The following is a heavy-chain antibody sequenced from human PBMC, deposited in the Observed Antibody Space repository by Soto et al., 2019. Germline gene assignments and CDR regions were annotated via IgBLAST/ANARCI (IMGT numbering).Heavy chain of an antibody. J-gene: IGHJ3*02. V-gene: IGHV3-21*04. CDR1: GFTFSSYS. Sequence: LRLSCAASGFTFSSYSMNWVRQAPGKGLEWVSSISSSSSYIYYADSVKGRFTISRDNAKNSLYLQMNSLRAEDTAVYYCARDRDSRGREEIWGQGTMVTVSS. CDR3: ARDRDSRGREEI. CDR2: ISSSSSYI. D-gene: IGHD6-13*01.